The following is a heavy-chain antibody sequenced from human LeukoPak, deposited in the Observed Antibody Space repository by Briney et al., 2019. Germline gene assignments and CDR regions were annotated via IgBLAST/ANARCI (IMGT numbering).Heavy chain of an antibody. CDR2: LYPGDSDT. V-gene: IGHV5-51*01. D-gene: IGHD2-2*01. CDR1: GYSFTSYW. J-gene: IGHJ4*02. Sequence: GESLKISCKGSGYSFTSYWIGWVRQLPGKGLEGMGILYPGDSDTRYSPSFQGQVTISADKSISTAYLQLSSLKASDTAMYYCARQSHVVVVPAAMYDYWGQGTLVTVSS. CDR3: ARQSHVVVVPAAMYDY.